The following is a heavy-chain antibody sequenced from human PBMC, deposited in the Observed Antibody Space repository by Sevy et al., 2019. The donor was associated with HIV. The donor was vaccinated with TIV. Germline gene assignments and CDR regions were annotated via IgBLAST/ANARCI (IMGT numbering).Heavy chain of an antibody. J-gene: IGHJ4*02. CDR3: AKGGPNSGYDYYFDY. V-gene: IGHV3-33*06. Sequence: GGSLRLSCAASEFTFSNYATHWVRQAPGKGLAWVALIWYDGSKIFYADSVKGRFTISRDNSESTLYLQMNSLRAEDTALYHCAKGGPNSGYDYYFDYWGQGTLVSVSS. CDR1: EFTFSNYA. D-gene: IGHD5-12*01. CDR2: IWYDGSKI.